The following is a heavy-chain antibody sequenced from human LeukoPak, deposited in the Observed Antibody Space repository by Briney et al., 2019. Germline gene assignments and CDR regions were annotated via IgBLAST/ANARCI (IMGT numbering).Heavy chain of an antibody. CDR3: ARVGYSGYDDYFDY. V-gene: IGHV3-20*04. D-gene: IGHD5-12*01. CDR1: GFTFDDYG. J-gene: IGHJ4*02. Sequence: PSRSLRLSCAASGFTFDDYGMSWVRQAPGKGLEWVSGINWNGGSTGYADSVKGRFTISRDNAKNSLYLQMNSLRAEDTALYYCARVGYSGYDDYFDYWGQGTLVTVSS. CDR2: INWNGGST.